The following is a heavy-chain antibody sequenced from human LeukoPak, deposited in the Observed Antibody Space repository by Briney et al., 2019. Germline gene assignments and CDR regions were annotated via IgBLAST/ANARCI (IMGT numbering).Heavy chain of an antibody. V-gene: IGHV1-24*01. Sequence: ASVKASCKVSGYTLTELSMHWVRQAPGKGLEWMGGFDPEDGETIYAQKFQGRVTMTEDTSTDTAYMELSSLRSEDTAVYYCATMAWIQLWFVAFDIWGQGTMVTVSS. CDR3: ATMAWIQLWFVAFDI. CDR1: GYTLTELS. D-gene: IGHD5-18*01. CDR2: FDPEDGET. J-gene: IGHJ3*02.